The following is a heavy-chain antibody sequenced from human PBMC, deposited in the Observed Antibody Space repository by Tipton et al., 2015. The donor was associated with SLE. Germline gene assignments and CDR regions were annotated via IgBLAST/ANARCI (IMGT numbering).Heavy chain of an antibody. CDR1: GGSISSHY. CDR3: ARALGWELTFDY. J-gene: IGHJ4*02. Sequence: TLSLTCTVSGGSISSHYWSWIRQPPGKGLEWIGYIYYSGSTNYNPSLKSRVTISVDTSKNQFSLKLSSVTAADTAVYYCARALGWELTFDYWGQGTLVTVSS. D-gene: IGHD1-26*01. V-gene: IGHV4-59*11. CDR2: IYYSGST.